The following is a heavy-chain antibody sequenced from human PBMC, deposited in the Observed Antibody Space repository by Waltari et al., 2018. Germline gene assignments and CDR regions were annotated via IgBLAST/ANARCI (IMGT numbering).Heavy chain of an antibody. D-gene: IGHD6-13*01. CDR3: VRLAATGSPYFDS. Sequence: EVHLVESGGCLVQPGGSLRLSCVASGFTFSAHYMNWVRQAPGKGLEWVGQIRNKANSYSTEHAASVKGRFTISRDDSKDSLYLQMNSLEIEDTGVYYCVRLAATGSPYFDSWGQGTLVTVSS. V-gene: IGHV3-72*01. CDR2: IRNKANSYST. CDR1: GFTFSAHY. J-gene: IGHJ4*02.